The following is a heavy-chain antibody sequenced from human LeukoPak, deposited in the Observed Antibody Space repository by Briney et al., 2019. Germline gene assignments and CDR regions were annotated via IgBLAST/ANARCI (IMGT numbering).Heavy chain of an antibody. Sequence: PGGSLRLSCAASGFTFDDYGMSWVRQAPGKGLEWVSGINWNGGSTGYADSVKGRFTISRDNAKNSLYLQMNSLRAEDTALYYCARAHSSSQDYYYYYYMDVWGKGTTVTVSS. V-gene: IGHV3-20*04. D-gene: IGHD6-13*01. J-gene: IGHJ6*03. CDR3: ARAHSSSQDYYYYYYMDV. CDR1: GFTFDDYG. CDR2: INWNGGST.